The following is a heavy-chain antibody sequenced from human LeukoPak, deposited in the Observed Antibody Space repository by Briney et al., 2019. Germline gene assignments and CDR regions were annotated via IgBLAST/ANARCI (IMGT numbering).Heavy chain of an antibody. Sequence: GGSPRLSCAASGFTFSTYTMNWVRQAPGKGLEWVSFISSSRSIIYYADSVKGRFTISRDNAKTSLYLQMNNLRDEDTAVYFCARAGSAWDFDYWGEGTVLTVSS. J-gene: IGHJ4*02. D-gene: IGHD7-27*01. CDR2: ISSSRSII. CDR1: GFTFSTYT. CDR3: ARAGSAWDFDY. V-gene: IGHV3-48*02.